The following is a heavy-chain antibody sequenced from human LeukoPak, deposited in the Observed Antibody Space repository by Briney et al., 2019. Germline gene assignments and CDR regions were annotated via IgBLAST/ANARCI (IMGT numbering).Heavy chain of an antibody. CDR2: ISGSGGST. Sequence: GGSLRLSCAASGFTFSSYAMSWVREAPGKGLEWVSAISGSGGSTYYADSVKGRFTISRDNSKNTLYLQMNSLRAEDTAVYYCAKDPGYSYGTNWFDPWGQGTLVTVSS. V-gene: IGHV3-23*01. CDR1: GFTFSSYA. J-gene: IGHJ5*02. D-gene: IGHD5-18*01. CDR3: AKDPGYSYGTNWFDP.